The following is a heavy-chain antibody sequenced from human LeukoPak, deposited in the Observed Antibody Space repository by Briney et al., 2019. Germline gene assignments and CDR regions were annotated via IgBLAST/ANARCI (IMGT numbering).Heavy chain of an antibody. D-gene: IGHD6-19*01. V-gene: IGHV4-4*07. CDR1: GGSISSYY. CDR3: ARDHSSGWYQDGMDV. Sequence: SETLSLTCTVSGGSISSYYWSWIRQPAGKGLEWIGRIYTSGSTNYNPSLKSRVTMSVDTSKNQFSLKLSSVTAADTAVYYRARDHSSGWYQDGMDVWGQGTTVTVSS. CDR2: IYTSGST. J-gene: IGHJ6*02.